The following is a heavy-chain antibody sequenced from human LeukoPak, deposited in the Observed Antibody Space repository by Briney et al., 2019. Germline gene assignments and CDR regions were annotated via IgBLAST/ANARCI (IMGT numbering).Heavy chain of an antibody. D-gene: IGHD2-15*01. J-gene: IGHJ4*02. V-gene: IGHV4-30-4*08. Sequence: ASETLSLTCTVSGGSISSGDYYWSWIRQPPGKGLEWIGYIYYSGSTYYNPSLKSRVTISVDRFKNQFSLKLSSVTAADTAVYYCARDLGYGSYYFDYWGQGTLVTVSS. CDR1: GGSISSGDYY. CDR2: IYYSGST. CDR3: ARDLGYGSYYFDY.